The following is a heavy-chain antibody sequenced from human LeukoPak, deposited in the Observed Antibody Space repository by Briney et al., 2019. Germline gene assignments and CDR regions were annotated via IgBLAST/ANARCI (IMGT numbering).Heavy chain of an antibody. Sequence: ASVKVSCKASGYTFTDYYMHWVRQAPGQGLEWMGWINPNNGGTNYAQKFQGRVTMTRDMSINTDYMELSSLRSDDTAVYYCARGDNWGCSDYWGQGTLVTVSS. CDR2: INPNNGGT. CDR1: GYTFTDYY. J-gene: IGHJ4*02. D-gene: IGHD7-27*01. CDR3: ARGDNWGCSDY. V-gene: IGHV1-2*02.